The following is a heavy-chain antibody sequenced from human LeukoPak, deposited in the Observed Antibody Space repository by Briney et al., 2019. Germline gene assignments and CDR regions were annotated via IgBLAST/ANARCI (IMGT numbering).Heavy chain of an antibody. CDR1: GYTFTGYY. CDR2: INPNSGGT. J-gene: IGHJ3*02. Sequence: ASVKVSCKASGYTFTGYYMHWVRQAPGQGLEWMGWINPNSGGTNYAQKFQGRVTMTRDTSISTAYMELSRLRSDDTAVYYCARAGALRYFDWLRGPSNAFDIWGQGTMVTVSS. D-gene: IGHD3-9*01. V-gene: IGHV1-2*02. CDR3: ARAGALRYFDWLRGPSNAFDI.